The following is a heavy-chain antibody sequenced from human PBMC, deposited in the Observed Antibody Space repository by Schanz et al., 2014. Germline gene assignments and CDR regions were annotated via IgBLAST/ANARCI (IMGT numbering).Heavy chain of an antibody. CDR3: ARGPLGTSP. J-gene: IGHJ5*02. Sequence: EVQLLESGGALVQPGGSLRLSCSASGFTFSTYAMSWVRQAPGKGLEWVSAINGNGGITYYADPVKGRFTISRDNSKNTLYLQMKSLRVEDTAVYYCARGPLGTSPWGQGTLVTVSS. D-gene: IGHD5-12*01. CDR2: INGNGGIT. CDR1: GFTFSTYA. V-gene: IGHV3-23*01.